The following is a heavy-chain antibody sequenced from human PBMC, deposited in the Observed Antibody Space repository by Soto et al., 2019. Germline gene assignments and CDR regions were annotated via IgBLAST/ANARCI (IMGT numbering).Heavy chain of an antibody. Sequence: SETLSLTCAVSGGSISSGDYYWSWIRQPPGKGLEWIGYIYYSGSTYYNPSLKSRVTISVDTSKNQFSLKLSSVTAADTAVYYCARGPGGYCSGGSCYGRLDPWGQGTLVTVSS. J-gene: IGHJ5*02. V-gene: IGHV4-30-4*01. D-gene: IGHD2-15*01. CDR1: GGSISSGDYY. CDR2: IYYSGST. CDR3: ARGPGGYCSGGSCYGRLDP.